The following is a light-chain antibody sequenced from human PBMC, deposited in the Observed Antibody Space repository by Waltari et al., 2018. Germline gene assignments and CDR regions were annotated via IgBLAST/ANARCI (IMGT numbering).Light chain of an antibody. CDR3: CSYAGRYTNYV. V-gene: IGLV2-11*01. CDR2: DVT. Sequence: QSALTQPRSVSGSPGQSVTISCTGTRSDVGAYDYVSWYQQRPGKAPNLIISDVTARPSGVPDRFSGSKSDNKASLTISGLQADDEADYYCCSYAGRYTNYVFGSGTKVTVL. J-gene: IGLJ1*01. CDR1: RSDVGAYDY.